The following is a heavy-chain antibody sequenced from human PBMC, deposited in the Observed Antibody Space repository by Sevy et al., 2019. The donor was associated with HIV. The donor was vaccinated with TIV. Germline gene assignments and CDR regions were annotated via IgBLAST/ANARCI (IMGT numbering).Heavy chain of an antibody. CDR1: GGSVSSGIYY. V-gene: IGHV4-61*01. CDR3: ARANSGWYRDAFDI. Sequence: SETLSLTCTVSGGSVSSGIYYWSWIRQPPGKGLEWTGYIYYSGSTNYNPSLKSRVTISVDTSKNQFSLKLSSVTAADTAVYYCARANSGWYRDAFDIWGQGTMVTVSS. D-gene: IGHD6-19*01. J-gene: IGHJ3*02. CDR2: IYYSGST.